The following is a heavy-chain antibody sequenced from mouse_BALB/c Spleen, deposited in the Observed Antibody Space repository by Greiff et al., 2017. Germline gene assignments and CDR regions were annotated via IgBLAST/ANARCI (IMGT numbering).Heavy chain of an antibody. D-gene: IGHD2-3*01. CDR1: GYTFTSYW. CDR2: INPSTGYT. Sequence: QVQLQQSGAELAKPGASVKMSCKASGYTFTSYWMHWVKQRPGQGLEWIGYINPSTGYTEYNQKFKDKATLTADKSSSTAYMQLSSLTSEDSAVYYCARWDGYYEFPMDYWGQGTSVTVSS. V-gene: IGHV1-7*01. CDR3: ARWDGYYEFPMDY. J-gene: IGHJ4*01.